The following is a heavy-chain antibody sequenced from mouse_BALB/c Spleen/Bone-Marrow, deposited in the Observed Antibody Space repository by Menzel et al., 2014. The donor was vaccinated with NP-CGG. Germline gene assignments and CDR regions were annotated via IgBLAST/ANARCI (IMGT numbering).Heavy chain of an antibody. V-gene: IGHV14-3*02. J-gene: IGHJ3*01. CDR1: GFNIXDTY. Sequence: VQLQQSGAELVKPGASVKLSCTASGFNIXDTYMHWVKQRPEQGLEWIGRIDPANGNTKYDPKFQGKATITADTSSNTAYLQLSSLTSEDTAVYYCATGFAYWGQGTLVTVSA. CDR3: ATGFAY. CDR2: IDPANGNT.